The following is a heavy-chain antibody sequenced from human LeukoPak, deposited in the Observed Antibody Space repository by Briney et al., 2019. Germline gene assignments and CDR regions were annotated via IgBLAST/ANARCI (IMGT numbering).Heavy chain of an antibody. D-gene: IGHD6-13*01. Sequence: PSETLSLTGSVSGGSVSGYFWSWIRQPAGKGLEWLGRIHTSELTNYNPSLKSRLTMSVDTSKSQFSLKLSSVTTADTAVYYCARGSTSSSQWDNWFDPWGQGTLVSVSS. CDR2: IHTSELT. CDR3: ARGSTSSSQWDNWFDP. V-gene: IGHV4-4*07. CDR1: GGSVSGYF. J-gene: IGHJ5*02.